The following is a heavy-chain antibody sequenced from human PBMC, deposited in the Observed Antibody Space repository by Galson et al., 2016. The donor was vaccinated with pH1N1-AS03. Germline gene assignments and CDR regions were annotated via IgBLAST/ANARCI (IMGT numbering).Heavy chain of an antibody. V-gene: IGHV2-70*04. D-gene: IGHD6-6*01. CDR2: LDWDDDK. J-gene: IGHJ3*01. Sequence: TLTLTCSLSGFSVTKSGMRVSWLRQSPGKALEWLARLDWDDDKVYRPSLQTRLAITMDTSRNQVVLTMTHMGPADTATYFCARSPFLVNDAFDLWGQGIMVTVSS. CDR3: ARSPFLVNDAFDL. CDR1: GFSVTKSGMR.